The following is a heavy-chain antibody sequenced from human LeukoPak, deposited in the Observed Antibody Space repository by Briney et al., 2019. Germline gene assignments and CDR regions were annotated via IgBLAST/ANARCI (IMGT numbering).Heavy chain of an antibody. D-gene: IGHD1-1*01. CDR2: ISGSNSYI. CDR1: GFTFSSYT. V-gene: IGHV3-21*01. J-gene: IGHJ4*02. CDR3: ARALTTLTYEGY. Sequence: TGGPLRLSCAASGFTFSSYTMHWIRQAPGKGLEWVSSISGSNSYIFYADSVKGRFTVSRDNAKDSLYLQMNSLRAEDTAVYYCARALTTLTYEGYWGQGTLVTVSS.